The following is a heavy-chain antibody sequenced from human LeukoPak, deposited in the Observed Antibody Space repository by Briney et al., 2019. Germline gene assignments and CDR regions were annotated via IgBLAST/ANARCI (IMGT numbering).Heavy chain of an antibody. Sequence: KASETLSLTCTVSGYSISSGYYWGWIRQPPGKGLEWIGYIYYSGSTNYNPSLKSRVTISVDTSKNQFSLKLSSVTAADTAVYYCARMDLGGVIAIDYWGQGTLVTVSS. CDR1: GYSISSGYY. D-gene: IGHD3-16*02. CDR2: IYYSGST. CDR3: ARMDLGGVIAIDY. V-gene: IGHV4-61*01. J-gene: IGHJ4*02.